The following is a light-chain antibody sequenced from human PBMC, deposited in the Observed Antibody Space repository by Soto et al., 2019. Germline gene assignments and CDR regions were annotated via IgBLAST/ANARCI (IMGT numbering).Light chain of an antibody. CDR2: DNN. J-gene: IGLJ1*01. CDR3: GTWDSSLTGGV. CDR1: GFNIGNNY. Sequence: QSVLTQPPSVSAAPGQKVTISCSGSGFNIGNNYVSWYQQLPGTAPKLLIYDNNKRPSGIPDRFSGSKSGTSATLGITGLQTGDEADYYCGTWDSSLTGGVFGTGTKVTVL. V-gene: IGLV1-51*01.